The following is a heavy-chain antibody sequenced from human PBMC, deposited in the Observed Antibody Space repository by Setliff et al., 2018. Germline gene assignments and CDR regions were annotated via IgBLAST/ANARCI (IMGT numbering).Heavy chain of an antibody. CDR2: INHRGST. CDR3: ARGRNIAARLLDS. V-gene: IGHV4-34*01. D-gene: IGHD6-6*01. CDR1: GGTFSDYH. Sequence: PSETLSLTCAAYGGTFSDYHWTWIRQSPEKGLEWIGEINHRGSTNYNPALKSRVTISIDTSKDQFSLKLISMTAADTAVCYCARGRNIAARLLDSWGQGTLVTVSS. J-gene: IGHJ4*02.